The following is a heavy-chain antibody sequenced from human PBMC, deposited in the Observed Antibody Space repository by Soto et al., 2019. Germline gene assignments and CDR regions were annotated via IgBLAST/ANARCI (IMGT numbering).Heavy chain of an antibody. J-gene: IGHJ4*02. Sequence: LSLTCIVSGGSLSSNYWSWVRRPAGKGLEWIGRINTSGSSSYNPSLKSRVTMSVDTSKNQFSLNLNSVTAADTAIYYCARHWSYWGRGILVTVSS. CDR3: ARHWSY. CDR1: GGSLSSNY. CDR2: INTSGSS. V-gene: IGHV4-4*07.